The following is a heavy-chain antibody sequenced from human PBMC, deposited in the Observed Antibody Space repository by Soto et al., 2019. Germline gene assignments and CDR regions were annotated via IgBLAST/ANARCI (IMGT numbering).Heavy chain of an antibody. CDR3: ARDGGYCSSTSCPSSYWYFDL. J-gene: IGHJ2*01. V-gene: IGHV4-31*03. CDR2: IYYSGST. CDR1: GGSISSGGYY. Sequence: QVQLQESGPGLVKPSQTLSLTCTVSGGSISSGGYYWSWIRQHPGKGLEWIGYIYYSGSTYYNPYLKSRVTISVDTSKNQFSLKLSSVTAADTAVYYCARDGGYCSSTSCPSSYWYFDLWGRGTLVTVSS. D-gene: IGHD2-2*01.